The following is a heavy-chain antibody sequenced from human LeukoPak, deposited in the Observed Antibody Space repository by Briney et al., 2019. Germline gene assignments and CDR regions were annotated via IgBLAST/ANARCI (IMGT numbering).Heavy chain of an antibody. CDR3: ARGSGSYYTHFDY. V-gene: IGHV3-30*04. J-gene: IGHJ4*02. Sequence: GGSLRLSCAASGFTFSTYAIHWVRQAPGKGLESLTGISYDARNKYYAASVKGRFTISRDNSKNTLYLQMNSLRADDTAVYYCARGSGSYYTHFDYWGQGTLVTVSS. D-gene: IGHD3-10*01. CDR1: GFTFSTYA. CDR2: ISYDARNK.